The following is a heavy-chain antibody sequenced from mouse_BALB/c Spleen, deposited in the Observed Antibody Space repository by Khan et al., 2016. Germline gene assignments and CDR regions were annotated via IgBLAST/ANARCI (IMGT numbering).Heavy chain of an antibody. Sequence: EVELVESGGGLVQPGGSLKFSCAASGFTFRTYGMSWVRQTPDKRLELVATINSNGGSTYYPDSVKGRFTISRDNAKNTLYLHMSSLKSEDTAMYYCARASSWFAYWGQGTLVTVSA. CDR3: ARASSWFAY. J-gene: IGHJ3*01. V-gene: IGHV5-6-3*01. CDR2: INSNGGST. CDR1: GFTFRTYG.